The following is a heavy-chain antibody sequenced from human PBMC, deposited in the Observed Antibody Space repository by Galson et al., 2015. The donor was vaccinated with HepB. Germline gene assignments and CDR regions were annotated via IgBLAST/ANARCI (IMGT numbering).Heavy chain of an antibody. CDR1: GFTFSSYA. V-gene: IGHV3-23*01. D-gene: IGHD6-25*01. J-gene: IGHJ4*02. CDR3: AKAVTRSSVPGY. CDR2: ISGSGGST. Sequence: SLRLSCAASGFTFSSYAMSWVRQAPGKGLEWVSGISGSGGSTYHADSVKGRFTISRDNSKITLYLQMNSLRVEDTAVYYCAKAVTRSSVPGYWGQGTMVTVSS.